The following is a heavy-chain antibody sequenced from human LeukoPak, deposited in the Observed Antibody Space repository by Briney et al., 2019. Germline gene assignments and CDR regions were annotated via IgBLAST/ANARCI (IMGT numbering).Heavy chain of an antibody. D-gene: IGHD2-21*02. CDR3: TAEKNGSPHY. CDR1: RGSVNSSTYY. CDR2: IYYTGST. V-gene: IGHV4-39*07. J-gene: IGHJ4*02. Sequence: SETLSLTCTVSRGSVNSSTYYWSWVRQPPGKGLEWIASIYYTGSTYYNPSLKSRVTISLDMSKNEFFLTMTSVTAADTAVYFCTAEKNGSPHYWGQGTQVTVSS.